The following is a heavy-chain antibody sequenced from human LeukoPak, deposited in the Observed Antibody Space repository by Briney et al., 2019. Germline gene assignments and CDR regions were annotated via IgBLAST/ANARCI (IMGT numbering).Heavy chain of an antibody. CDR1: GGSISSYY. Sequence: SETLSLTCTVSGGSISSYYWSWIWQPAGKGLEWIGRIYTSGSTNYNPSLKSRVTMSVDTSKNQFSLKLSSVTAADTAVYYCARVRVGTAMVGGYFDYWGQGTLVTVSS. D-gene: IGHD5-18*01. V-gene: IGHV4-4*07. J-gene: IGHJ4*02. CDR3: ARVRVGTAMVGGYFDY. CDR2: IYTSGST.